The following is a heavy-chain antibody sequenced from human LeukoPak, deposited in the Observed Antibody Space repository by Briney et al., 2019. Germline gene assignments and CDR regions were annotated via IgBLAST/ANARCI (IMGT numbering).Heavy chain of an antibody. CDR1: GYTLTELS. Sequence: GASVKVSCKASGYTLTELSMHWVRQAPGKGLEWMGGFDPEDGETGHAQRFQGRVTMTEDTSTDTAYMELSSLTSEDTAVYFCATLAPWTDFDYWGQGTLVTVSS. V-gene: IGHV1-24*01. D-gene: IGHD3/OR15-3a*01. J-gene: IGHJ4*02. CDR2: FDPEDGET. CDR3: ATLAPWTDFDY.